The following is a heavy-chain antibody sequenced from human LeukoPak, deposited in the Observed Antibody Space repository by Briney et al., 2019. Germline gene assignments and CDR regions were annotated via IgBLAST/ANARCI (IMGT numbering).Heavy chain of an antibody. V-gene: IGHV4-39*01. CDR3: ARHGADYGGNDAFDI. J-gene: IGHJ3*02. D-gene: IGHD4-23*01. Sequence: SETLSLTCTVSGGSISSSSYYWGWIRQPPGKGLEWIGGIYYSGSTYYNPSLKSRVTISVDTSKNQFSLKLSSVTAADTAVYYCARHGADYGGNDAFDIWGQGTMVTVSS. CDR2: IYYSGST. CDR1: GGSISSSSYY.